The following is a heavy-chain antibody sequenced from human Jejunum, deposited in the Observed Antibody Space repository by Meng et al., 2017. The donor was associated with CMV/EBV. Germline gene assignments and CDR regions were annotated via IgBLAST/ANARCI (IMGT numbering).Heavy chain of an antibody. CDR3: ARDPHSWTGVFEY. CDR1: GYTFTGYY. Sequence: SGYTFTGYYINWVRQAPGQGLEWMGWINPRSGATNYAQSLQGRVTLTRDTSINTAFMDLTSLTSDDTAVYYCARDPHSWTGVFEYWAQGTLVTVSS. V-gene: IGHV1-2*02. CDR2: INPRSGAT. D-gene: IGHD1-26*01. J-gene: IGHJ4*02.